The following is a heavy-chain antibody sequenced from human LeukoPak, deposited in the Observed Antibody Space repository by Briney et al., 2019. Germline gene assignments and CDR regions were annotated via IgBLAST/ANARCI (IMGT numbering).Heavy chain of an antibody. J-gene: IGHJ4*02. CDR1: GFTFSSYE. Sequence: HAGGSLRLSCAASGFTFSSYEMNWVRQAPGKGLEWVSYISSSGSTIYYADSVKGRFTISRDNAKNSLHLQMNSLRAEDTAVYYCARGTWIQLWAHLDYWGQGTLATVSS. V-gene: IGHV3-48*03. CDR3: ARGTWIQLWAHLDY. D-gene: IGHD5-18*01. CDR2: ISSSGSTI.